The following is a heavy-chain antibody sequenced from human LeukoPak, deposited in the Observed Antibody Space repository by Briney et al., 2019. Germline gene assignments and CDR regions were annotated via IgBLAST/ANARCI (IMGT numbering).Heavy chain of an antibody. D-gene: IGHD4-17*01. CDR1: GGTFSSYA. CDR2: IIPIPGIA. J-gene: IGHJ4*02. Sequence: SVTVSCKASGGTFSSYAISWVRQAPGQGLEWMGRIIPIPGIANYAQKFQGRVTITADKSTSTAYMELSSLRSEDTAVYYCAREGVLRWSYYFDYWGQGTLVTVSS. CDR3: AREGVLRWSYYFDY. V-gene: IGHV1-69*04.